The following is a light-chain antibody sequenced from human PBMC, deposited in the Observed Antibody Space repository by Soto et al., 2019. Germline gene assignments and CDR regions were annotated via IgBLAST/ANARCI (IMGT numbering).Light chain of an antibody. Sequence: DIQMTQSPSSLSASVGDRVTITCRASQSISSYLNWYQQKPGKAPKLLIYAASSLQSGVPSRFSGSGSGTDFTLTISSLQPDDFATYYCQQYNNYLWTFGQGTKVEIK. CDR3: QQYNNYLWT. CDR2: AAS. V-gene: IGKV1-39*01. J-gene: IGKJ1*01. CDR1: QSISSY.